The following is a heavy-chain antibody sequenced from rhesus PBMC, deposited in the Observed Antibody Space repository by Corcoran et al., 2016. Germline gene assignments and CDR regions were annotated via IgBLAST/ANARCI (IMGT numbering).Heavy chain of an antibody. D-gene: IGHD3-28*01. Sequence: EVQLVETGGGLVQPGGSLKLSCAASGFTFSSYGMSWVRQAPGKGLEWVSAINSGRGSSYSADSVEGRFTISRDNSKNTLSLQMNSLRAEDTAVYYCAKLNYDSGYDFDYWGQGVLVTVSS. CDR3: AKLNYDSGYDFDY. CDR1: GFTFSSYG. J-gene: IGHJ4*01. CDR2: INSGRGSS. V-gene: IGHV3S5*01.